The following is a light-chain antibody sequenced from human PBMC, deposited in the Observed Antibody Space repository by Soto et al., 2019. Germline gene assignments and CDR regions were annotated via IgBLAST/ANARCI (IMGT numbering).Light chain of an antibody. V-gene: IGKV3-15*01. CDR2: GAS. CDR3: QQYNKWPPAT. J-gene: IGKJ5*01. Sequence: EIVLTQSPGTLSLSPGERATLSCRASQSVSSSYLAWYQHKPGQAPRLLVYGASTRATGIPVRFSGSGSGTEFTLTINSLQSEDFAVYYCQQYNKWPPATFGQGTRLEIK. CDR1: QSVSSSY.